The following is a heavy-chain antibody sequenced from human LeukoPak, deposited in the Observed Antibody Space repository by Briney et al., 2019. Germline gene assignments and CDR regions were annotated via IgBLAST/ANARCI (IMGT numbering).Heavy chain of an antibody. CDR1: GLTFSDYR. J-gene: IGHJ4*02. D-gene: IGHD2-2*01. CDR2: TAGADDVI. Sequence: GGSLRLSCAVSGLTFSDYRMLGVRQAPEKGLEWVAVTAGADDVIQYADSVKGRFAISRDNSKNTLYLQMNSRRAEDTAVYYCAGGALFIVVVPSTLDYWGQGTLVTVSS. CDR3: AGGALFIVVVPSTLDY. V-gene: IGHV3-30*03.